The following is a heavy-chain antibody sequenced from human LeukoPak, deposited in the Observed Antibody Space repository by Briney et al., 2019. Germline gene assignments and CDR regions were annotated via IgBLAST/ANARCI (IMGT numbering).Heavy chain of an antibody. J-gene: IGHJ4*02. D-gene: IGHD3-3*01. CDR3: ARDKGSYYDFWSGYFVY. CDR1: GYTFTGYY. Sequence: ASVKVSCKASGYTFTGYYMHWVRQAPGQGLEWMGWINPNSGGTNYAQKFQGRVTMTRDTSISTAYMELSRLRSDDTAVYYCARDKGSYYDFWSGYFVYWGQGTLVTVSS. CDR2: INPNSGGT. V-gene: IGHV1-2*02.